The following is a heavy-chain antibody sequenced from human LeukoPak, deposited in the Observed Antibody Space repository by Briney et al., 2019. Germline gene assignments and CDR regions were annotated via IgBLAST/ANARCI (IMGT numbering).Heavy chain of an antibody. J-gene: IGHJ5*02. CDR3: ARDPFGIRYCSSTSCYRYNWFDP. CDR1: GGSISSYY. D-gene: IGHD2-2*01. V-gene: IGHV4-4*07. Sequence: PSETLSLTCTVSGGSISSYYWSWIRQPAGKGLEWIGRIYTSGSTNYNPSLKSRVTMSVDTSKNQFSLKLSSVTAADTAVYYCARDPFGIRYCSSTSCYRYNWFDPWGQGTLVTVSS. CDR2: IYTSGST.